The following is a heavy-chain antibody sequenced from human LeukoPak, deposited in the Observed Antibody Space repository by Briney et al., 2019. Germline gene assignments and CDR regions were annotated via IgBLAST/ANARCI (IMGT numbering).Heavy chain of an antibody. J-gene: IGHJ4*02. CDR3: ARDRGWAGYSYGFYY. CDR1: GYTFTGYY. Sequence: SVKVSCKASGYTFTGYYMHWVRQAPGQGLEWMGGIIPIFGTANYAQKFQGRVTITADESTSTAYMELSSLRSEDTAVYYCARDRGWAGYSYGFYYWGQGTLVTVSS. V-gene: IGHV1-69*13. D-gene: IGHD5-18*01. CDR2: IIPIFGTA.